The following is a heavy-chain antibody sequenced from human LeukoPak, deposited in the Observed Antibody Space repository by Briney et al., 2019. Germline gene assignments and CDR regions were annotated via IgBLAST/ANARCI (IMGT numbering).Heavy chain of an antibody. CDR1: GYSLTELS. Sequence: GASVKVSCKVSGYSLTELSMQWVRQAPGKGLAGLGGFDPEEAKMVYAQKFQGRVTMTEDTSTDTAYMELRGLRSEDTAVYYCATRSGDFWSGYVDWGQGTLVIVSS. D-gene: IGHD3-3*01. V-gene: IGHV1-24*01. J-gene: IGHJ4*02. CDR3: ATRSGDFWSGYVD. CDR2: FDPEEAKM.